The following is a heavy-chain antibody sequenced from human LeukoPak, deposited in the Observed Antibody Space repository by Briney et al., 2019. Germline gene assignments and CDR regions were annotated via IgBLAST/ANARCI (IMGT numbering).Heavy chain of an antibody. CDR1: GFTVRSNH. CDR2: ISGSGGST. V-gene: IGHV3-23*01. J-gene: IGHJ4*02. Sequence: PGGSLRLSCAASGFTVRSNHMSWVRQAPGKGLEWVSAISGSGGSTYYADSVKGRFTISRDNSKNTLYLQMNSLRAEDTAVYYCAKDGKFSIAVAPSDWGQGTLVTVSS. D-gene: IGHD6-19*01. CDR3: AKDGKFSIAVAPSD.